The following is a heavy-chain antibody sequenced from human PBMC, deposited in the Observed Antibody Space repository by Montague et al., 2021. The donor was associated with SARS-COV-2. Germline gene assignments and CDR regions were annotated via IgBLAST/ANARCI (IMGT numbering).Heavy chain of an antibody. CDR3: ATQADGFTSGSLDY. D-gene: IGHD6-13*01. Sequence: SETLSLTCTLSGGSINSFYWSWVRQSPGKRMEWIGYIHHSGSTKYNPSLQSRVTMSLDTSRNQLSLKLSSVTAADTAIYYCATQADGFTSGSLDYWGQGTLVTVSS. V-gene: IGHV4-59*08. CDR2: IHHSGST. CDR1: GGSINSFY. J-gene: IGHJ4*02.